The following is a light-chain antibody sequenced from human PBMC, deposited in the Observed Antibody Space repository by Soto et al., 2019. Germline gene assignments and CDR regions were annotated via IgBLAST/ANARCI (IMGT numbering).Light chain of an antibody. CDR1: SSDVGGYNY. CDR2: DVS. V-gene: IGLV2-11*01. Sequence: QSVLTQPRSVSGSPGQSVTISCTGTSSDVGGYNYVSWYQQHPGKAPKLMIYDVSKRPSGVPDRFSGSKSGNTASLTISGLQAADEADYYCRSYAGSYVFGTGTRSPS. J-gene: IGLJ1*01. CDR3: RSYAGSYV.